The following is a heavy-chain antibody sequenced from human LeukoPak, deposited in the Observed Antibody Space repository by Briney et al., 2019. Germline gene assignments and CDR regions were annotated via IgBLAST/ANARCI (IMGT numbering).Heavy chain of an antibody. Sequence: PGESLKISCKGSGYSFTSYWIGWVRQMPGKGLEWMGIIYPGDSDTRYSPSFQGQVTISADKSISTAYLQWSSLKASDTAMYYCARHSNNYYYYMDVWGKGTTVTVSS. CDR2: IYPGDSDT. D-gene: IGHD1/OR15-1a*01. CDR1: GYSFTSYW. J-gene: IGHJ6*03. V-gene: IGHV5-51*01. CDR3: ARHSNNYYYYMDV.